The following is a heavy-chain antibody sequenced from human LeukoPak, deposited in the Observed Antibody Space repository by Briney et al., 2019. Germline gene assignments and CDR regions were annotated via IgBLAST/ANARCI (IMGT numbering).Heavy chain of an antibody. CDR2: INPNSGGT. D-gene: IGHD3-10*01. Sequence: GASVKVSCKASGYTFTGYYMHWVRQAPGQGLEWMGRINPNSGGTNYTQKFQGRVTMTRDTSISTAYMELSRLRSDDTAVYYCARGEVLLWFGELLYGRSDPWGQGTLVTVSS. J-gene: IGHJ5*02. CDR1: GYTFTGYY. CDR3: ARGEVLLWFGELLYGRSDP. V-gene: IGHV1-2*06.